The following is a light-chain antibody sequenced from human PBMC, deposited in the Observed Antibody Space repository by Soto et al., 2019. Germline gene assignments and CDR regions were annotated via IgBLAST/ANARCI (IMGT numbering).Light chain of an antibody. CDR1: SSNIGTNY. J-gene: IGLJ2*01. Sequence: QSVLTQPPSVSAAPGQTVTISCSGSSSNIGTNYVSWYRQLPGTAPKFLIYENDKRPSGIPDRFSGSKSGTSATLGITGLQTGDEADYYCGSWDREVVFGGGTKVTVL. CDR3: GSWDREVV. V-gene: IGLV1-51*02. CDR2: END.